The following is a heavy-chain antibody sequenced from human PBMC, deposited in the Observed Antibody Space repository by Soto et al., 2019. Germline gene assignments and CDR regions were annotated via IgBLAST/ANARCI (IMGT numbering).Heavy chain of an antibody. CDR3: SHRASPPDRAGQCYSYYYYYGLDG. D-gene: IGHD2-15*01. CDR1: GFSLSTGGVG. CDR2: IYWDDDK. V-gene: IGHV2-5*02. Sequence: QITLKESCPTLVKPTQTLTLTCTFSGFSLSTGGVGVGWIRQPPGKALEWLAIIYWDDDKRYSPSRKSRFTSSMDTFKSQVVLVMPNIDPVYTASYSCSHRASPPDRAGQCYSYYYYYGLDGWCQGTTVTVSS. J-gene: IGHJ6*02.